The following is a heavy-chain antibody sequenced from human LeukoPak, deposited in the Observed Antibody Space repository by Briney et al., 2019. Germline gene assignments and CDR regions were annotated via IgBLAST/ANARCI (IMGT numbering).Heavy chain of an antibody. CDR1: GFTVSSNY. V-gene: IGHV3-53*05. D-gene: IGHD6-19*01. CDR2: IYSGGST. CDR3: ARGGIYSSGLDY. Sequence: RTGGSLRLSCAASGFTVSSNYMSWVRQAPGKGLEWVSVIYSGGSTYYADSVKGRFTISRDNSKNTLYLQMNSLRAEDTAVYYCARGGIYSSGLDYWGQGTLVTVSS. J-gene: IGHJ4*02.